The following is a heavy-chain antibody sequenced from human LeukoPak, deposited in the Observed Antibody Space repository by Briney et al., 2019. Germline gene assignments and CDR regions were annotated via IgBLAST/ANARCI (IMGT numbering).Heavy chain of an antibody. D-gene: IGHD3-22*01. CDR2: ISYDGSNK. J-gene: IGHJ4*02. V-gene: IGHV3-30-3*01. CDR3: ARADSSGYYYQYYFDY. CDR1: GFTFSSYA. Sequence: GGSLRLYCAASGFTFSSYAMHWVRQAPGQGLVWVAVISYDGSNKYYADSVRVRFTISRDNSKNTLYLQVNSLSAEDKAVYYCARADSSGYYYQYYFDYWGQGTLVTVSS.